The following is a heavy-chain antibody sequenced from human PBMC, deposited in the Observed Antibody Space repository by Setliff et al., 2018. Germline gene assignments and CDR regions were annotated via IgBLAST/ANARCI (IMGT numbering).Heavy chain of an antibody. CDR3: ATRTFAVIPHSGLGLDYFYGMDV. J-gene: IGHJ6*02. CDR2: IYKGGST. V-gene: IGHV4-28*01. Sequence: ESLTISCRGSGYTFTNYWIAWVRQPPGKGLEWIGDIYKGGSTYYNPSLRSRVSMSLDTSKRQVSLNLNSVTAADTGVYYCATRTFAVIPHSGLGLDYFYGMDVWGRGTTVTVSS. CDR1: GYTFTNYW. D-gene: IGHD2-21*01.